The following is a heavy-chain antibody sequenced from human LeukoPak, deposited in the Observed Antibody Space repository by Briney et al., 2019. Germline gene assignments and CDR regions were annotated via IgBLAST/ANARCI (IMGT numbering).Heavy chain of an antibody. CDR3: ASYSSGGKHFDY. D-gene: IGHD6-19*01. Sequence: SETLSLTCTVSGGSISRYYWSWIRQPPGKGLEWFGYISDSGTTNYNPSLKSRVTISVDTSKKEFSLKLSSVTAADTAVYYCASYSSGGKHFDYWGQGTLVTVSS. CDR2: ISDSGTT. CDR1: GGSISRYY. J-gene: IGHJ4*02. V-gene: IGHV4-59*01.